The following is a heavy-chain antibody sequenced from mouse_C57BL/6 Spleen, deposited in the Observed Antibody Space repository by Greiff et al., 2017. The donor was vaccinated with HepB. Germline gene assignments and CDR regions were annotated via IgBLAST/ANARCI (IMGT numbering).Heavy chain of an antibody. CDR2: ISSGSSTF. V-gene: IGHV5-17*01. CDR1: GFTFSDYG. D-gene: IGHD1-1*01. CDR3: ADVYGRRGWYFDD. J-gene: IGHJ1*03. Sequence: EVQLVESGGGLVKPGGSLKLSCAASGFTFSDYGMHWVRQAPEKGLEWVAYISSGSSTFYYADTVKGRFTISRDHAKTALFLQMTSLRSVDTAMYYCADVYGRRGWYFDDWGTGTTVTVSS.